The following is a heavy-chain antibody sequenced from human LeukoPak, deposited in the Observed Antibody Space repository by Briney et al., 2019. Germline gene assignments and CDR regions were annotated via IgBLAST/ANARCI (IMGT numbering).Heavy chain of an antibody. CDR1: GFTFSSYS. CDR3: ARDRTRLRFWGYAFDI. V-gene: IGHV3-48*04. D-gene: IGHD5-12*01. J-gene: IGHJ3*02. CDR2: ISSSSSTI. Sequence: GGSLRLSCAASGFTFSSYSMNWVRRAPGKGLEWDSCISSSSSTIYYADSVKGRFTISRDNAKNSLYLQMNSLRAEDTAVYYCARDRTRLRFWGYAFDIWGQGTMVTVSS.